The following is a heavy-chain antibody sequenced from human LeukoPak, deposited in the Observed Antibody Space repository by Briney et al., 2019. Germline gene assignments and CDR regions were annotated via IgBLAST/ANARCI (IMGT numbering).Heavy chain of an antibody. CDR1: GFPLSNYW. Sequence: GGSLRLSCAVAGFPLSNYWMDWVRQVPGQGLVWVARIDLDGTNLKYATSVKGRFTISRDNAKNTVYLQMNSLRDEDTALYYCAREMIMAGHDGFDLWGQGTMFSVSS. D-gene: IGHD2-8*01. CDR3: AREMIMAGHDGFDL. CDR2: IDLDGTNL. V-gene: IGHV3-74*03. J-gene: IGHJ3*01.